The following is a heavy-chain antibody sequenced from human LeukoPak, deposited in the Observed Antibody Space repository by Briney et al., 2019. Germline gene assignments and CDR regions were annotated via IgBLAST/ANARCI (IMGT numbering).Heavy chain of an antibody. V-gene: IGHV4-4*07. CDR2: LYTSGST. D-gene: IGHD3-22*01. CDR1: GGSISSYY. J-gene: IGHJ4*02. CDR3: ARGGSSGYYYG. Sequence: SETLSLTCAVSGGSISSYYWSWIRQPAGKGLEWIGRLYTSGSTNYNPSLKSRVTMSVDTSKNQFSLKLTSMTAADTAVYYCARGGSSGYYYGWGQGTLVTVSS.